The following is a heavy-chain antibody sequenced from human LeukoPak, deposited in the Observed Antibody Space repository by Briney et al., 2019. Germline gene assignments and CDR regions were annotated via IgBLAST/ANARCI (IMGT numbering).Heavy chain of an antibody. CDR1: GFTFSSYG. J-gene: IGHJ3*02. CDR2: IRYDGSNE. D-gene: IGHD2-2*01. V-gene: IGHV3-30*02. CDR3: AKERTFTDIVVVPAALADAFDI. Sequence: PGGSLRLSCAASGFTFSSYGMHWVRQAPGKGLEWVAFIRYDGSNEYYADSVKGRFTISRDNSKNTLYLQMNSLRAEDTAVYYCAKERTFTDIVVVPAALADAFDIWGQGTMVTVSS.